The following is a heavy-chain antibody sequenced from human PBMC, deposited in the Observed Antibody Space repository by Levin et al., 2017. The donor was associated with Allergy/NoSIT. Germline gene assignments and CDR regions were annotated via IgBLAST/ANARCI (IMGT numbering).Heavy chain of an antibody. CDR3: ARGYCSGGSCYSEYYYYYGMDV. CDR2: IYPGDSNT. J-gene: IGHJ6*02. Sequence: GGSLRLSCKGSGYSFTSYWIGWVRQMPGKGLEWMGIIYPGDSNTKYSPSFQGQVTISADKSISTAYLQWSSLKASDTAMYFCARGYCSGGSCYSEYYYYYGMDVWGQGTTVTVSS. D-gene: IGHD2-15*01. V-gene: IGHV5-51*01. CDR1: GYSFTSYW.